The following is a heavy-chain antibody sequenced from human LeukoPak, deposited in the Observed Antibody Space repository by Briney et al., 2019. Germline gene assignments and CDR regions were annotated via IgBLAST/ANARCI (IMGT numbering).Heavy chain of an antibody. CDR1: GGSINNNDWWNW. CDR3: ARAYSSSWYFNWFDP. J-gene: IGHJ5*02. Sequence: PSETLSLTCAVSGGSINNNDWWNWWSWVRQPPGKGLEWIGEIFHSGSSNYNPSLKSRVTISVDTSKNQFSLKLSSVTAADTAVYYCARAYSSSWYFNWFDPWGQGTLVTVSS. D-gene: IGHD6-13*01. CDR2: IFHSGSS. V-gene: IGHV4-4*02.